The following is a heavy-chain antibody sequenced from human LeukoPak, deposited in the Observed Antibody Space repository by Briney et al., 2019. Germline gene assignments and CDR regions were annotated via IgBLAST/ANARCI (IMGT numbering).Heavy chain of an antibody. V-gene: IGHV3-21*01. CDR1: GFTFSSYT. CDR3: ARGFCTSTSCYGSY. Sequence: GGSLRLSCAASGFTFSSYTMNWVRQAPGKGLEWVSSISSSSSSIYYADSVKGQFTISRDNAKKSLYLQMNSLRAEDTAMYYCARGFCTSTSCYGSYWGQGTLVTVSS. J-gene: IGHJ4*02. CDR2: ISSSSSSI. D-gene: IGHD2-2*01.